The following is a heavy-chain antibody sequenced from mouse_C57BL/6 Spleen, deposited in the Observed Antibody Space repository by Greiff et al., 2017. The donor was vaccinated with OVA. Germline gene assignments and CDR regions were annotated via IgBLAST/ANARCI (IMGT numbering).Heavy chain of an antibody. D-gene: IGHD2-4*01. CDR1: GFTFSSYG. V-gene: IGHV5-6*02. CDR3: ARRGANYDYDDDYFDY. CDR2: ISSGGSYT. Sequence: EVKLVESGGDLVKPGGSLKLSCAASGFTFSSYGMSWVRQTPDKRLEWVATISSGGSYTYYPDSVKGRFTISRDNAKNTLYLQMSSLKSEDTAMYYCARRGANYDYDDDYFDYWGQGTTLTVSS. J-gene: IGHJ2*01.